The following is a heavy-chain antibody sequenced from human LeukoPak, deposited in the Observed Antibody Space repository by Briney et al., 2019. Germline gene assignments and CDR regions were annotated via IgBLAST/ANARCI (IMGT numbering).Heavy chain of an antibody. V-gene: IGHV1-2*02. CDR1: GYTFTGYY. CDR2: INPNSGGT. J-gene: IGHJ4*02. Sequence: ASVKVSCKASGYTFTGYYMHWVRQAPGQGLEWMGWINPNSGGTNYAQKFQGRVTMTRDTSISTAYMELSRLRSDDTAVYSWARPPPYYYDSSGYPFDYWGQGTLVTVSS. D-gene: IGHD3-22*01. CDR3: ARPPPYYYDSSGYPFDY.